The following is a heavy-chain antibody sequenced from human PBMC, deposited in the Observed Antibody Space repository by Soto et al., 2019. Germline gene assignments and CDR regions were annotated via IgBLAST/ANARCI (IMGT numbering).Heavy chain of an antibody. Sequence: GGSLRLSCAASGFTFSSYAMSWVRQAPGKGLEWVSAISGSGGSTYYADSVKGRFTISRDNSKNTLYLQMNSLRAEDTAVYYCAKGAGGITIFGVVHTDVWGKGTTVTVSS. D-gene: IGHD3-3*01. J-gene: IGHJ6*03. CDR1: GFTFSSYA. V-gene: IGHV3-23*01. CDR3: AKGAGGITIFGVVHTDV. CDR2: ISGSGGST.